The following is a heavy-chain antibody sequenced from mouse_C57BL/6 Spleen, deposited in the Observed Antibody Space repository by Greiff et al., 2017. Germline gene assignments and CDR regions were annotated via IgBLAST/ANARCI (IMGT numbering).Heavy chain of an antibody. Sequence: QVQLQQSGPELVKPGASVKISCKASGYAFSSSWMNWVKQRPGKGLEWIGRIYPGEGDTNYNGKFKGKATLTADKSSSTAYMQLSSLTSEDSAVYFCAREDYYHYFDYWGQGTTLTVSS. J-gene: IGHJ2*01. CDR2: IYPGEGDT. D-gene: IGHD1-1*01. CDR3: AREDYYHYFDY. CDR1: GYAFSSSW. V-gene: IGHV1-82*01.